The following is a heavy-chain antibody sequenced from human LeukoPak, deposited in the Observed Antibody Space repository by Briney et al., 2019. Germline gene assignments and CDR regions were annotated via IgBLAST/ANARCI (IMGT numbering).Heavy chain of an antibody. CDR2: IDPSDSYT. D-gene: IGHD6-19*01. V-gene: IGHV5-10-1*01. CDR3: ARWAQWTVDY. CDR1: GSIFTSYW. J-gene: IGHJ4*02. Sequence: KAGASLKISCKGSGSIFTSYWISWVRQLPGKGLEWMGRIDPSDSYTNYSPSFQGHVTISADKSISTAYLQWSSLKASDTAMYYCARWAQWTVDYWGQGTLVTVSS.